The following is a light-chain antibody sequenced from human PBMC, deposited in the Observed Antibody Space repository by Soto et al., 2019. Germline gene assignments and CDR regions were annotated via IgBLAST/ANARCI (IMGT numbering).Light chain of an antibody. V-gene: IGKV2-28*01. CDR1: QRLLHSNGKIF. CDR2: LGF. Sequence: EIVMTQSPPSLTVTPGEPASISCRSSQRLLHSNGKIFLDWYLQKPGQSPQLLIYLGFNRASGVPDRVSGSAADTDFTLKISSVEAEDAGVYYCMQALQTPYTFGQGTKLEIK. J-gene: IGKJ2*01. CDR3: MQALQTPYT.